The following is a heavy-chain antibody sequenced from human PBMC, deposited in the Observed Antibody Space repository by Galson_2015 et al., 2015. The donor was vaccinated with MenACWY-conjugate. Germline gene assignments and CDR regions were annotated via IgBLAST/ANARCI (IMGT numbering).Heavy chain of an antibody. CDR1: GDTISTNVW. D-gene: IGHD1-14*01. V-gene: IGHV4-4*02. J-gene: IGHJ4*02. Sequence: SETLSLTCAISGDTISTNVWWNWVRQPPGKGLEWIGEVYHAGSTNYNPSLKSRATISVDKSKNQFPLDLSSVTAEDTAVYYCTTAPSHSDYWGQGTLVTVSP. CDR2: VYHAGST. CDR3: TTAPSHSDY.